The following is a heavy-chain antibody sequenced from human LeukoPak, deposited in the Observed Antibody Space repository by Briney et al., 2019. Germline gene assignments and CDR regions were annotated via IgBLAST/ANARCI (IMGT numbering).Heavy chain of an antibody. CDR2: ISSTSNYI. V-gene: IGHV3-21*01. CDR1: GFTFSSYS. Sequence: GGSLRLSCGASGFTFSSYSMNWVRQAPGMGLEWVSSISSTSNYIYYADSVKGRFTISRDNAKSSLYLQMNSLRAEDTAVYYCARIPADYWGQGILVTVSS. D-gene: IGHD2-21*01. J-gene: IGHJ4*02. CDR3: ARIPADY.